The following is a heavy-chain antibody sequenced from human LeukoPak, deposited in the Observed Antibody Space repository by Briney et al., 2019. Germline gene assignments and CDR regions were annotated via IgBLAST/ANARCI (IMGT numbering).Heavy chain of an antibody. V-gene: IGHV4-31*03. CDR2: IYYSGST. Sequence: PSETLSLTCTVSGGSISSGGYYWSWIRQHPGKGLEWIGYIYYSGSTYYNPSLKSRVTISVDTFKNQFSLKLSSVTAADTAVYYCARLNYYGSGSYSWFDPWGQGTLVTVSS. CDR1: GGSISSGGYY. D-gene: IGHD3-10*01. CDR3: ARLNYYGSGSYSWFDP. J-gene: IGHJ5*02.